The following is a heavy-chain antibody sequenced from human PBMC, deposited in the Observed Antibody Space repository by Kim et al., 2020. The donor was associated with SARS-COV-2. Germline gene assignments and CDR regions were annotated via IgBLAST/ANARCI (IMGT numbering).Heavy chain of an antibody. J-gene: IGHJ5*02. CDR2: INGGNGNT. CDR3: ARVHIINSSGYSWSP. Sequence: ASVKVSCKASGYTFTSYGIHWVRQAPGQRLEWMGWINGGNGNTKYSQKFQGTITITRDTSASTAFMELSSLRSEDTAVYYCARVHIINSSGYSWSPWGQGTLVTVSS. D-gene: IGHD3-22*01. V-gene: IGHV1-3*01. CDR1: GYTFTSYG.